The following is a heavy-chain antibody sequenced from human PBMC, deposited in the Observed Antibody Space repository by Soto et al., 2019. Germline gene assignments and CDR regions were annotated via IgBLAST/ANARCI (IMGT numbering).Heavy chain of an antibody. V-gene: IGHV4-38-2*01. J-gene: IGHJ4*02. CDR3: ARAHSSSWSYYFDY. CDR2: IYHSGST. D-gene: IGHD6-13*01. CDR1: GYSISSGYY. Sequence: PSETLTLTCAVSGYSISSGYYWGWIRQPPGKGLEWIGSIYHSGSTYYNPSLKSRVTISVDTSKNQFSLKLSSVTAADTAVYYCARAHSSSWSYYFDYWGQGTLVTVSS.